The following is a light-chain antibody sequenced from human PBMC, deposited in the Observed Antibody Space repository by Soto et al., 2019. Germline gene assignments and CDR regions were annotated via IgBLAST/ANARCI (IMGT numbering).Light chain of an antibody. CDR1: QSITST. J-gene: IGKJ2*01. CDR2: GAS. CDR3: QQYNDWPLYT. V-gene: IGKV3-15*01. Sequence: EIVMTQSPATLSVSPGDRATLSCRASQSITSTLAWYQQKPGQAPRLLIYGASTRVTGIPVRFSGSGSGTEFTLTISSLQPEDFAVYYCQQYNDWPLYTFRQGTKLEIK.